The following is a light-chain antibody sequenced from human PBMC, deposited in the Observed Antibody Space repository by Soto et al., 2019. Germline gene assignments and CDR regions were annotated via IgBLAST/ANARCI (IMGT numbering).Light chain of an antibody. V-gene: IGKV1-5*03. CDR1: QSISTW. CDR3: QLYYTSAWT. Sequence: DIQMTQSPSTLSASVGDRVTITCRASQSISTWLAWYQQKPGKAPQVLIYQASSLQSGVPSRFSGSGSGTEFTRTISSLQPDDFATYSCQLYYTSAWTFGQGTKVEI. CDR2: QAS. J-gene: IGKJ1*01.